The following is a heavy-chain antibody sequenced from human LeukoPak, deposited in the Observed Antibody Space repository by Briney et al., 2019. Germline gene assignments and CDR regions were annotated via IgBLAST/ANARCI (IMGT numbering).Heavy chain of an antibody. V-gene: IGHV4-39*01. CDR2: IYYSGSS. CDR1: GGSISSSSSY. D-gene: IGHD5-24*01. CDR3: ARHRSGWLQSSFDY. J-gene: IGHJ4*02. Sequence: SETLSLTCSVSGGSISSSSSYWGWIRQPPGKGLERLGSIYYSGSSFDNPALKSRVTISVDTSKNQFSLKLSSVTAADTAVYYCARHRSGWLQSSFDYWGQGTLVTVSS.